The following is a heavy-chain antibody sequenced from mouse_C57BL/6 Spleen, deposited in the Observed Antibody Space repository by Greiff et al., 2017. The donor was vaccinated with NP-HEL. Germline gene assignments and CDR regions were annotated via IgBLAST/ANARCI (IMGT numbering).Heavy chain of an antibody. V-gene: IGHV1-15*01. D-gene: IGHD2-5*01. CDR3: TPAYYSNSFAY. J-gene: IGHJ3*01. Sequence: QVQPKESGAELVRPGASVTLSCKASGYTFTDYEMHWVKQTPVHGLEWIGAIDPETGGTAYNQKFKGKAILTADKSSSTAYMELRSLTSEDSAVYYCTPAYYSNSFAYWGQGTLVTVSA. CDR1: GYTFTDYE. CDR2: IDPETGGT.